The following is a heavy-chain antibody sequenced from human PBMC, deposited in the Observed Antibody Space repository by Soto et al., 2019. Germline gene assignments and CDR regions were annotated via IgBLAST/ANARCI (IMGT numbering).Heavy chain of an antibody. D-gene: IGHD3-10*01. CDR3: ASSDGSGSYFTINWFDP. CDR2: IIPIFGIA. J-gene: IGHJ5*02. V-gene: IGHV1-69*13. Sequence: SVKVSCKASGGTFSSYAISWVRQAPGQGLEWMGGIIPIFGIASYAQKFQGRVTITADESTSTAYMELSSLRSEDTAVYYCASSDGSGSYFTINWFDPWGQGTLVTVSS. CDR1: GGTFSSYA.